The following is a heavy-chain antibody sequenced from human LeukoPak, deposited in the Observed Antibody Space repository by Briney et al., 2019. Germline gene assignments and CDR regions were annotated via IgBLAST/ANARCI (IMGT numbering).Heavy chain of an antibody. CDR3: ARDSSSRAFDY. D-gene: IGHD6-13*01. J-gene: IGHJ4*02. Sequence: SETLSLTCTVSGDSIGSYYWSWIRQPAGRGLEWIGRIYSSGSTNYNPSLKSRITMSVDTSKNQFSLKLSSVTAADTAVYYCARDSSSRAFDYWGQGTLVTVSS. CDR2: IYSSGST. V-gene: IGHV4-4*07. CDR1: GDSIGSYY.